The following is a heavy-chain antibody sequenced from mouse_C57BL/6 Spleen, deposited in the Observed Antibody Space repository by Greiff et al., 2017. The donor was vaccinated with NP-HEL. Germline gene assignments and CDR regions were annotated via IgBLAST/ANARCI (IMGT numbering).Heavy chain of an antibody. J-gene: IGHJ1*03. CDR1: GYTFTDYY. Sequence: VQVVESGPELVKPGASVKISCKASGYTFTDYYINWVKQRPGQGLEWIGWIYPGSGNTKYNEKFKGKATLTVDTSSSTAYMQLSSLTSEDSAVYFCARSPLYYSNYEGYFDVWGTGTTVTVSS. V-gene: IGHV1-84*01. D-gene: IGHD2-5*01. CDR3: ARSPLYYSNYEGYFDV. CDR2: IYPGSGNT.